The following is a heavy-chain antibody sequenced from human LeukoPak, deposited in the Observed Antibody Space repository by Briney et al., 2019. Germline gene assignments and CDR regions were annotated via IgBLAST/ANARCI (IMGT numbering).Heavy chain of an antibody. CDR1: GGSFSGYY. Sequence: SETLSLTCAVYGGSFSGYYWSWIRQPPGKGLEWIGEINHSGSTNYNPSLKSRVTISVDTSKNQFSLKLSSVTAADTAVYYCARTPYTNCSGGSCYFYGMDVWGQGTTVTVSS. V-gene: IGHV4-34*01. D-gene: IGHD2-15*01. CDR3: ARTPYTNCSGGSCYFYGMDV. CDR2: INHSGST. J-gene: IGHJ6*02.